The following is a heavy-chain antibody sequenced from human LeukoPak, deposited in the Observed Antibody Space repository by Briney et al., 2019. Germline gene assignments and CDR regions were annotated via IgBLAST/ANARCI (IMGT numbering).Heavy chain of an antibody. CDR1: GYTFTSYA. CDR3: ARDKWAVAGYGPFDY. Sequence: ASVKVSCKASGYTFTSYAMNWVRQAPGQGLEWMGWINTNTGNPTYAQGFTGRFVFSLDTSVSTAYLQISSLKAEDTAAYYCARDKWAVAGYGPFDYWGQGTLVTVSS. V-gene: IGHV7-4-1*02. D-gene: IGHD6-19*01. CDR2: INTNTGNP. J-gene: IGHJ4*02.